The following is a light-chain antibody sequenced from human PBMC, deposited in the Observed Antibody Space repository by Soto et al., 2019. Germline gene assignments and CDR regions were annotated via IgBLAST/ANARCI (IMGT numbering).Light chain of an antibody. Sequence: DIGMTQSPDSLAVSLGEGATINCKSSQRVLDSESNTNYLTWYQQKVGQPPKLLIYWASTRESGVPDRFSGSGSGTDFTLTISSLQAEDVAVYHCQQYYSTLITFGGGTKVEIK. J-gene: IGKJ4*01. CDR2: WAS. CDR3: QQYYSTLIT. V-gene: IGKV4-1*01. CDR1: QRVLDSESNTNY.